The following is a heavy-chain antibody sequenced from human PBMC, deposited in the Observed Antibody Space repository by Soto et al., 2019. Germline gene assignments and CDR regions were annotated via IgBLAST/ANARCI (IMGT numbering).Heavy chain of an antibody. CDR2: IYYSGST. CDR3: ARGSIALQLYGAIDY. Sequence: ASETLSLTCTVSGGSISSGSFYWAWIRQPPGKGLEWIGSIYYSGSTYYNPSLKSRVTISLDTSKNQFSLKLSSVTAADTAVYYCARGSIALQLYGAIDYWGQGTLVTVSS. CDR1: GGSISSGSFY. V-gene: IGHV4-39*07. D-gene: IGHD4-17*01. J-gene: IGHJ4*02.